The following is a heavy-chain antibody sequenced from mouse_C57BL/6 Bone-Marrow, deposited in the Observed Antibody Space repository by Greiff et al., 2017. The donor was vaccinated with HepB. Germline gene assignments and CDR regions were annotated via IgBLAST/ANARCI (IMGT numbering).Heavy chain of an antibody. V-gene: IGHV1-63*01. Sequence: VQLQQSGAELVRPGTSVKMSCKASGYTFTNYWIGWAKQRPGHGLEWIGDIYPGGGYTNYNEKFKGKATLTADKSSSTAYMQFSSLTSEDSAIYYCAREKNHYYGSSFFDYWGQGTLVTVSA. D-gene: IGHD1-1*01. CDR2: IYPGGGYT. J-gene: IGHJ3*01. CDR3: AREKNHYYGSSFFDY. CDR1: GYTFTNYW.